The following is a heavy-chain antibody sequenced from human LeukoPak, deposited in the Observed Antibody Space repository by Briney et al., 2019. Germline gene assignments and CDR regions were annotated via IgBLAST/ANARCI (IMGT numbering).Heavy chain of an antibody. Sequence: SETLSLTCTVSGGSISSYYWSWIRQPPGKGLEWIGYIYYSGSTNYNPSLKSRVTISVDTSKNQFSLKLSSVTAADTAVYYCARGRSNFDYWGQGTLVTVSS. CDR3: ARGRSNFDY. D-gene: IGHD5/OR15-5a*01. J-gene: IGHJ4*02. CDR1: GGSISSYY. CDR2: IYYSGST. V-gene: IGHV4-59*01.